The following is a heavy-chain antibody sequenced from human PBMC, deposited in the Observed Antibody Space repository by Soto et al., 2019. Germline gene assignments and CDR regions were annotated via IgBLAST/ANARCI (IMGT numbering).Heavy chain of an antibody. V-gene: IGHV1-8*01. Sequence: QVQLVQSGAEVKKHGASVTVSCKASGYTFTSYDITWVRQATQQGREWMGWMNPNSGNTGYAQKFKGRVSMTRNTSISTAYMGMSSLRSEDTAGYYCASVRRGVRFDPWGQGTMVTVSS. CDR2: MNPNSGNT. D-gene: IGHD3-10*01. CDR3: ASVRRGVRFDP. CDR1: GYTFTSYD. J-gene: IGHJ5*02.